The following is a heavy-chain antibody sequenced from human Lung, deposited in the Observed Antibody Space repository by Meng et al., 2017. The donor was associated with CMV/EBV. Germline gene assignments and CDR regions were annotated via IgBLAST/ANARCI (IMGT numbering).Heavy chain of an antibody. D-gene: IGHD2-2*01. CDR3: ARAVRHCSSTSCYPGGEWQLMGY. CDR1: GYTFTSYY. V-gene: IGHV1-46*01. Sequence: SVXVSXXASGYTFTSYYMHWVRQAPGQGLEWMGIINPSGGSKSYAQKFQGRVTMTRDTSTSTVYMELSSLRSEDTAVYYCARAVRHCSSTSCYPGGEWQLMGYWGQGXLVTVSS. J-gene: IGHJ4*02. CDR2: INPSGGSK.